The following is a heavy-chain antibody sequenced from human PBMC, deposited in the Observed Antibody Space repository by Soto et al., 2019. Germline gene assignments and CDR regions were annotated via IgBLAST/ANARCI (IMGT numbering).Heavy chain of an antibody. CDR1: GYTFTSYD. D-gene: IGHD3-22*01. J-gene: IGHJ4*02. V-gene: IGHV1-8*01. CDR3: ARVGYYYDSSGYYLSFDY. CDR2: MNPNSGNT. Sequence: QVQLVQSGAEVKKPGASVKVSCKASGYTFTSYDINWVRQATGQGLEWMGWMNPNSGNTGYAQKFQGRVTMTRNTXIXTXYRELSGLRSEDTAVYYCARVGYYYDSSGYYLSFDYWGQGSLVTVSS.